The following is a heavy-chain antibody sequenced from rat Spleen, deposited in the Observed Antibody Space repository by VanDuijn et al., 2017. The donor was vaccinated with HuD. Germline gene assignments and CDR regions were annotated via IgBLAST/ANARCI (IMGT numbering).Heavy chain of an antibody. D-gene: IGHD3-6*01. CDR1: GFTFNNYG. CDR2: IIYDGSRT. Sequence: EVQLVESGGGLVQPGRSLKLSCAASGFTFNNYGMAWVRQAPTKGLEWVTTIIYDGSRTYYRDSVKGRFTISRDNAKSTLYLQMNSLRSEDTATYYCTRENWVLDVWGQGTSVTVSS. J-gene: IGHJ4*01. V-gene: IGHV5-29*01. CDR3: TRENWVLDV.